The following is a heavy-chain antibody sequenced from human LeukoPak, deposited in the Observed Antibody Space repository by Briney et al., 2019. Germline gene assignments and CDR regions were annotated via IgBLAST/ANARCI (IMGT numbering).Heavy chain of an antibody. Sequence: ASVKVSCKASGYTFTGYYVHWVRQAPGQGLEWMGIINPSGGSTSYAQKLQGRVTMTTDTSTSTAYMELRSLTSDDTAVYYCAREAGYCTNGVCSPWDYWGQGTLVTVSS. D-gene: IGHD2-8*01. J-gene: IGHJ4*02. CDR2: INPSGGST. CDR3: AREAGYCTNGVCSPWDY. CDR1: GYTFTGYY. V-gene: IGHV1-46*01.